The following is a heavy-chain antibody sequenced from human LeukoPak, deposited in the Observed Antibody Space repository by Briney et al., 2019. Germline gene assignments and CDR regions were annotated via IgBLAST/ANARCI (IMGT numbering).Heavy chain of an antibody. CDR2: ISNNGGYT. CDR1: GFTFSSSA. V-gene: IGHV3-23*01. J-gene: IGHJ4*02. CDR3: AKQLGYCSDGSCYFPY. D-gene: IGHD2-15*01. Sequence: GGSLRLSCAASGFTFSSSAMSWVRQAPGKGLEWVSAISNNGGYTYYADSVQGRFTISRDNSKSTLCLQMNSLRAEDTAVYYCAKQLGYCSDGSCYFPYRGQGTLVTVSS.